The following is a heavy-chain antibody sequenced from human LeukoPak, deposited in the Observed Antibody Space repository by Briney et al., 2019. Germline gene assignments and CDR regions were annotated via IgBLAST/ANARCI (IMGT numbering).Heavy chain of an antibody. CDR3: ASSTGGQNY. CDR1: GFTFSDYY. CDR2: IKEDGSEK. D-gene: IGHD7-27*01. Sequence: GGSLRLSCAASGFTFSDYYMTWVRQAPGKGLEYVANIKEDGSEKYYVDSVRGRFTISRDNAKNTLYLQMNSLRVEDTAVYYCASSTGGQNYWGQGTLVTVS. V-gene: IGHV3-7*02. J-gene: IGHJ4*02.